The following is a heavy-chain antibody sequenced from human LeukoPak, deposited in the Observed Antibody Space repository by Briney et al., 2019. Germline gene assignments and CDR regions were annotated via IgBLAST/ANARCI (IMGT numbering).Heavy chain of an antibody. Sequence: PGGSLRLFCAASGFPYSRYSVHWVRQAPGKGLEWVSSISFGSSYMYYTDSVKGRFTISRDNAKNSLYLQMNSLRAEDTAVYYCARGDAVYRSTWYFDYWGLGTLVTVSS. CDR3: ARGDAVYRSTWYFDY. CDR1: GFPYSRYS. D-gene: IGHD6-13*01. J-gene: IGHJ4*02. CDR2: ISFGSSYM. V-gene: IGHV3-21*01.